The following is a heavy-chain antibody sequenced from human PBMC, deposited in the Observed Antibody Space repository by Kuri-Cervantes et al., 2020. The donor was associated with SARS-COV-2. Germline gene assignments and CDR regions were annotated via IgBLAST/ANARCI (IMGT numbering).Heavy chain of an antibody. J-gene: IGHJ4*02. CDR2: IYYSGST. Sequence: SETLSLTCTVSGGSISSSSYYWGWIRQPPGKGLEWIGSIYYSGSTYYNPSLKSRVTISVDTSKNQFSLKLSSVTAADTAVYYCARHEEQQLAIDYWGQGTLVTVSS. D-gene: IGHD6-13*01. V-gene: IGHV4-39*01. CDR1: GGSISSSSYY. CDR3: ARHEEQQLAIDY.